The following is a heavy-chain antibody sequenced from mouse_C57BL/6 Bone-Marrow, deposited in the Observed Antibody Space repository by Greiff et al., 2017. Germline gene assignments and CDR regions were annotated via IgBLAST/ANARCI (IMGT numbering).Heavy chain of an antibody. CDR3: TTYYYGSSYAY. Sequence: QVQLQQSGAELVRPGASVTLSCKASGYTFTDYEMHWVKQTPVHGLEWIGAIDPATGGTAYNQKFKGKAILTADKSSSTAYMELSSLTSEDSAVYYCTTYYYGSSYAYGGQGTLVTVSA. V-gene: IGHV1-15*01. CDR2: IDPATGGT. D-gene: IGHD1-1*01. J-gene: IGHJ3*01. CDR1: GYTFTDYE.